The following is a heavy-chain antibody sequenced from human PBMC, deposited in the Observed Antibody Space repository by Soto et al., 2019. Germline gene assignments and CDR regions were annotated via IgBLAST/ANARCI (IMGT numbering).Heavy chain of an antibody. J-gene: IGHJ5*02. V-gene: IGHV4-34*01. CDR3: ARSPGYFTISSLGP. D-gene: IGHD2-8*01. Sequence: PSETLSLTCAVYGGSFSGYYWSWIRQPPGKGLEWIGEINHSGSTNYILSLKSRVTISVDTSKNQFSLNLRSVTAADTAVYYCARSPGYFTISSLGPWGQGTLVTVSS. CDR1: GGSFSGYY. CDR2: INHSGST.